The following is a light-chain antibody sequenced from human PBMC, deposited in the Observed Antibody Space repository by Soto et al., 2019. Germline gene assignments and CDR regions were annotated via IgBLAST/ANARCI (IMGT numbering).Light chain of an antibody. CDR1: QSVSSY. CDR2: DAS. Sequence: EIVLTQSPATLSLSPGERDTLPCRASQSVSSYLAWYQQKPGQAPRLLIYDASNRATGIPARFSGSGSGTDFTLTISRLEPEDFAVYFCQQYDNSPWTFGQGTEGEMK. J-gene: IGKJ1*01. V-gene: IGKV3-11*01. CDR3: QQYDNSPWT.